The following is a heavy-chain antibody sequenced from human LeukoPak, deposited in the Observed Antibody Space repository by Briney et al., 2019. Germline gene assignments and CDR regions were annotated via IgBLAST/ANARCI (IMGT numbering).Heavy chain of an antibody. J-gene: IGHJ4*02. V-gene: IGHV3-74*01. D-gene: IGHD3-16*02. CDR1: GFTFSSYG. CDR2: INSDGSTT. CDR3: ARDRYIGDY. Sequence: GGSLRLSCAASGFTFSSYGMSWVRQAPGKGLEWVSRINSDGSTTTYADSVKGRFTISRDNAKNTLYLQMNSLRAEDTALYYCARDRYIGDYWGQGTLVTVSS.